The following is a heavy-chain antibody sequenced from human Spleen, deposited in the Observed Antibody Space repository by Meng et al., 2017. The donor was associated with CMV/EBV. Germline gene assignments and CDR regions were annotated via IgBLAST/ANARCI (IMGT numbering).Heavy chain of an antibody. D-gene: IGHD6-19*01. V-gene: IGHV4-34*01. CDR3: ARFLAVAGRLDY. CDR2: INHSGST. CDR1: GGSFSGYY. Sequence: VQRQHGGAGLLKPSETLSLTCAVYGGSFSGYYWSWIRQPPGKGLEWIGEINHSGSTNYNPSLKSRVTISVDTSKNQFSLKLSSVTAADTAVYYCARFLAVAGRLDYWGQGTLVTVSS. J-gene: IGHJ4*02.